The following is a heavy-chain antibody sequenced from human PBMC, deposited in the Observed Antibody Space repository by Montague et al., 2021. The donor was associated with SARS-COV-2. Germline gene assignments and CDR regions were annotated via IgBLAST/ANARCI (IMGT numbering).Heavy chain of an antibody. CDR2: TYYRSKWYN. J-gene: IGHJ2*01. D-gene: IGHD2-21*02. Sequence: CAISGDSVSSHIATWNWIRQSPSKGLKWLGRTYYRSKWYNDYAVSVESRVIINPDTSNNRISLQLNSVTPEDTAVYYCARAYCGGDRYFYWYFDLWGRGTLVTVSS. CDR1: GDSVSSHIAT. V-gene: IGHV6-1*01. CDR3: ARAYCGGDRYFYWYFDL.